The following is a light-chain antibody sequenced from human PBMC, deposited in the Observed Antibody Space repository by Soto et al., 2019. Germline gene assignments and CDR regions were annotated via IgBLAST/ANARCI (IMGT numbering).Light chain of an antibody. V-gene: IGKV1-39*01. CDR1: QSIVTY. J-gene: IGKJ1*01. CDR2: AAS. CDR3: QPSYSTPPWT. Sequence: DIQMTQSPSSLSASVGDRVTITCRASQSIVTYLNWYLQKPGKAPKLLIYAASNLQSGVPSRFSGSGSGTDFTLTISSLQPEDFATYFCQPSYSTPPWTFGQGTKVDIK.